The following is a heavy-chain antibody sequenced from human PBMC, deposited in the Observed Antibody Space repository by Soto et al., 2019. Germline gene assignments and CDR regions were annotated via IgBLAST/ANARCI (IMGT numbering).Heavy chain of an antibody. CDR2: IYTSGST. CDR1: GGSISSYY. V-gene: IGHV4-4*07. D-gene: IGHD2-2*01. J-gene: IGHJ4*02. Sequence: SETLSLTCTVSGGSISSYYWSWIRQPAGKGLEWIGRIYTSGSTNYNPSLKSRVTMSVDTSKNQFSLKLSSVTAADTAVYYCARERIVVVPAASGNFDYWGQGTLVTVSS. CDR3: ARERIVVVPAASGNFDY.